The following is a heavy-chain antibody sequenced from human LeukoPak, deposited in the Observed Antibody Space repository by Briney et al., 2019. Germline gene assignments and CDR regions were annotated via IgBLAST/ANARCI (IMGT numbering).Heavy chain of an antibody. CDR1: GFTFSNNA. J-gene: IGHJ4*02. V-gene: IGHV3-64D*09. CDR2: TSSNGGST. D-gene: IGHD3-22*01. CDR3: ASTYHYDSSGYYPFDY. Sequence: EPGGSLRLSCSASGFTFSNNAMHWVRQAPGKGLEYVSGTSSNGGSTYYADSMKGRFTISRDNSKKMLYLQMSSLRAEDTALYYCASTYHYDSSGYYPFDYWGQGTQVTLYS.